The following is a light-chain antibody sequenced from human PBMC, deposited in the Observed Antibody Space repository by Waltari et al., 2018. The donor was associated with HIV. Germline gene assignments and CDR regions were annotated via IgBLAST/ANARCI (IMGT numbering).Light chain of an antibody. CDR3: CSYAGSSTLV. CDR1: SSDVGSYNL. J-gene: IGLJ3*02. Sequence: QSALTQPASVSGSPGQSITISCTGTSSDVGSYNLVSWYQQHPAKAPKLLMYEGSKRPAGFSNRFSGSKSGNTASLTISGLQAEDEADYYCCSYAGSSTLVFGGGTKLTVL. V-gene: IGLV2-23*01. CDR2: EGS.